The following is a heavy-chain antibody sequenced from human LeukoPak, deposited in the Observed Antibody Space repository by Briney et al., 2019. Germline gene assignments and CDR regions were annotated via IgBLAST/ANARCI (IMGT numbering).Heavy chain of an antibody. D-gene: IGHD6-6*01. CDR2: IYHSGST. J-gene: IGHJ3*02. Sequence: PSETLSLTCTVSGGSISSGGYYWSWIRQPPGKGLEWIGYIYHSGSTYYNPSLKSRVTISVDRSKNQFSLKLSSVTAADTAVYYCARDTSSSPDPDAFDIWGQGTMVTASS. CDR3: ARDTSSSPDPDAFDI. CDR1: GGSISSGGYY. V-gene: IGHV4-30-2*01.